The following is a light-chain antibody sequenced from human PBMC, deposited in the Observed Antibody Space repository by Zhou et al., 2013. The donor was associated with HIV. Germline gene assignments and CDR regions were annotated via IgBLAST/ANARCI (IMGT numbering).Light chain of an antibody. V-gene: IGKV3-20*01. CDR1: QSVSSSY. CDR2: GAS. Sequence: EIVLTQSPGTLSLSPGERATLSCRASQSVSSSYLAWYQQKPGQAPRLLIYGASGRATGIPDRFSASGSGTDFTLTISRLEPEDFALYYCQQYGSSPLTFGGGTKVEIK. J-gene: IGKJ4*01. CDR3: QQYGSSPLT.